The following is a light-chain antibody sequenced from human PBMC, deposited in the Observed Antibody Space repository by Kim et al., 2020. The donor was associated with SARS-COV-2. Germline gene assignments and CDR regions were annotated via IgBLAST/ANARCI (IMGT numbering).Light chain of an antibody. V-gene: IGKV3-11*01. CDR2: DAS. J-gene: IGKJ5*01. Sequence: SPGERATLSGRASQSVSSYLAWYQQKPGQAPRFLIYDASNRATGIPARFSGSGSGTDFNLTISSLEPEDFAVYYCQQRSNGPLITYGQGTRLEIK. CDR1: QSVSSY. CDR3: QQRSNGPLIT.